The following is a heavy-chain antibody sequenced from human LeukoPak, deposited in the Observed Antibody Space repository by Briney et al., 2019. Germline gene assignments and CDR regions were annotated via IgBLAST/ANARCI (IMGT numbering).Heavy chain of an antibody. J-gene: IGHJ1*01. CDR2: IKSDGST. V-gene: IGHV3-74*01. Sequence: GGSLRLSCAASGFTFSSYWMHWVRQAPGKGLVWVSRIKSDGSTNYADSVKGRFTISRDNAKNTVALQMNSLRAEDTGVYYCARAPSEIGGYYPEYFRHWGQGTLVTVSS. D-gene: IGHD3-22*01. CDR3: ARAPSEIGGYYPEYFRH. CDR1: GFTFSSYW.